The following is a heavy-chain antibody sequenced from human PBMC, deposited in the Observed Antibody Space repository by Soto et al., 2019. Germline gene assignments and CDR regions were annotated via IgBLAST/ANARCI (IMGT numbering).Heavy chain of an antibody. CDR2: IYYSGST. V-gene: IGHV4-39*01. CDR3: ARLQTGQLLSYNPSFDY. J-gene: IGHJ4*02. D-gene: IGHD2-2*01. CDR1: GGSISSSSYY. Sequence: SETLSLTCTVSGGSISSSSYYWGWIRQPPGKGLEWIGSIYYSGSTYYNPSLKSRVTISVDTSKNQFSLKLSSVTAADTAVYYCARLQTGQLLSYNPSFDYWGQGTLVTVSS.